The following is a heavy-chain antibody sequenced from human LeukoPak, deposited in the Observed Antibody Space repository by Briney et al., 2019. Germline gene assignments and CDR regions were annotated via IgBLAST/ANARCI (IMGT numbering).Heavy chain of an antibody. Sequence: SSETLSLTCVVSGYSIRSADYWAWIRQPPGKGLEWIGSIYHRGITYYNMSLKSRITTLVDTSKNQFSLNLTSVTAADTAVYYCARQGGKNGPFEIWGQGTMVTFSS. CDR2: IYHRGIT. CDR1: GYSIRSADY. V-gene: IGHV4-38-2*01. D-gene: IGHD2-8*01. J-gene: IGHJ3*02. CDR3: ARQGGKNGPFEI.